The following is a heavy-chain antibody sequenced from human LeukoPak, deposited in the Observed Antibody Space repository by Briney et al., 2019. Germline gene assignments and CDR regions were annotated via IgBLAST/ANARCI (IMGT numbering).Heavy chain of an antibody. CDR1: GFTFDDYA. V-gene: IGHV3-9*01. CDR3: AKDIGRVDTASTYMDV. J-gene: IGHJ6*03. Sequence: GGSLRLSCAASGFTFDDYAMHWVRHAPGKGLEWVSGISWNSFTIGYADSVKGRFTISRDNAKNSLYLQMNSLRVEDTALYYCAKDIGRVDTASTYMDVWGKGTTVTISS. CDR2: ISWNSFTI. D-gene: IGHD5-18*01.